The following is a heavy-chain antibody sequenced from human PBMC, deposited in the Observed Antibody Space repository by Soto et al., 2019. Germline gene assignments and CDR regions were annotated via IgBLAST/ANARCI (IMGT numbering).Heavy chain of an antibody. CDR2: IYYSGST. CDR1: GGSVSGYY. V-gene: IGHV4-59*02. Sequence: SETLSLTCTVSGGSVSGYYWSWIRQPPGKGLEWIGYIYYSGSTNYNPSLKSRVTISVDTSKNQFSLKLSSVTAADTAVYYCARAYRGCDYPQYYFDYWGQGTLVTVSS. J-gene: IGHJ4*02. D-gene: IGHD5-12*01. CDR3: ARAYRGCDYPQYYFDY.